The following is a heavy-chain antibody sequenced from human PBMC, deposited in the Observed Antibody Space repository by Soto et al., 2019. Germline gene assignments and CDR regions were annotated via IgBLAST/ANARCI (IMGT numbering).Heavy chain of an antibody. V-gene: IGHV3-30*03. CDR2: ISYDGSHK. D-gene: IGHD1-26*01. Sequence: QVQLVESGGGVVQPGRSLRLSCVASGITFNLYDVYWVRQAPGKGLEWVALISYDGSHKYYADSVKGRFTISRDNSKNALYLQLVNLRPDDTAVYHCAIIHSGSFGFDIWGQGTVVIFSS. CDR1: GITFNLYD. J-gene: IGHJ3*02. CDR3: AIIHSGSFGFDI.